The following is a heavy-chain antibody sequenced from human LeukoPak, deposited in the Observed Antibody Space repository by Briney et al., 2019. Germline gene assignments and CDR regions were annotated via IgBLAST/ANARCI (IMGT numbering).Heavy chain of an antibody. V-gene: IGHV4-39*01. D-gene: IGHD6-6*01. J-gene: IGHJ4*02. CDR3: ARLGRLSSSSGFFDY. Sequence: SETLCLTGTVSGASISSSSYYWGWVRQPPGKGLEWIGSIYYGESPYYTASLESRVTISVDTSNNQFSLKLSSVTAADTAVYYCARLGRLSSSSGFFDYWGQGALVTVSS. CDR1: GASISSSSYY. CDR2: IYYGESP.